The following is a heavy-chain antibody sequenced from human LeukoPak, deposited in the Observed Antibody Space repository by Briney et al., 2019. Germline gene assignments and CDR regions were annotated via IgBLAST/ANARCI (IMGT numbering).Heavy chain of an antibody. CDR2: ISYDGSNK. CDR1: GFVFSDYA. Sequence: GGSLRLSCAASGFVFSDYAMSWVRQAPGKGLEWVAVISYDGSNKYYADSVKGRFTISRDNSKNTLYLQMNSLRAEDTAVYYCAKVPGYCSGGSCYLPSDYWGQGTLVTVSS. V-gene: IGHV3-30*18. CDR3: AKVPGYCSGGSCYLPSDY. J-gene: IGHJ4*02. D-gene: IGHD2-15*01.